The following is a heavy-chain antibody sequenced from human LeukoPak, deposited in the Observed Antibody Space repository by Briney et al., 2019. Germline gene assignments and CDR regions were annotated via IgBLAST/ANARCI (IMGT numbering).Heavy chain of an antibody. D-gene: IGHD3-10*01. Sequence: SETLSLTCAVYGGSFSGYYWSWIRQSPEKGLEWNGEINHSGGTNYKPSLKSRITISVDTSKNQFSLKLSSVTAADTAVYYCARWGPGAFDIWGQGTMVTVSS. CDR2: INHSGGT. V-gene: IGHV4-34*01. CDR1: GGSFSGYY. CDR3: ARWGPGAFDI. J-gene: IGHJ3*02.